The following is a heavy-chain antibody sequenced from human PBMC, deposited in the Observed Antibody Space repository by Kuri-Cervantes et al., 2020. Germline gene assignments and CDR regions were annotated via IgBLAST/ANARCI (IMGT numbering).Heavy chain of an antibody. CDR2: ISYDGSNK. J-gene: IGHJ4*01. CDR3: AREPHMAREMYYFDY. D-gene: IGHD3-10*01. V-gene: IGHV3-30-3*01. CDR1: GFTFSSYA. Sequence: GESLKISCAASGFTFSSYAMHWVRQAPGKGLEWVAVISYDGSNKYYADSVKGRFTISRDNSKNTLYLQMNSLRAEDTAVYYCAREPHMAREMYYFDYWGQGTLVTVSS.